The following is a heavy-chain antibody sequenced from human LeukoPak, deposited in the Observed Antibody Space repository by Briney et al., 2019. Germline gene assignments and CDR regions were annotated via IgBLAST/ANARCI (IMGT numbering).Heavy chain of an antibody. CDR1: GGTFSSYA. V-gene: IGHV1-69*04. CDR3: ATGSAGSGGGIGY. CDR2: IIPILGIA. D-gene: IGHD6-25*01. Sequence: ASVKVSCKASGGTFSSYAISWVRQAPGQGLEWMGRIIPILGIANYAQKFQGRVTITADKSTSTAYMELSSLRSEDTAVYYCATGSAGSGGGIGYWGQGTLVTVSS. J-gene: IGHJ4*02.